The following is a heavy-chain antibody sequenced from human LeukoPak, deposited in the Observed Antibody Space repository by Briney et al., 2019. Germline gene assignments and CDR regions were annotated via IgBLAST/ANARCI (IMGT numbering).Heavy chain of an antibody. CDR3: ASSSTTNWAGY. J-gene: IGHJ4*02. D-gene: IGHD7-27*01. Sequence: ASVKVSCKASGYTFTGYYMHWVRQAPGQGLEWMGWIYPNSGGKNYAQKFQGRVTMTRDTSISTAYMELSRLISYETAVYYCASSSTTNWAGYWGQGTLVTVSS. CDR1: GYTFTGYY. V-gene: IGHV1-2*02. CDR2: IYPNSGGK.